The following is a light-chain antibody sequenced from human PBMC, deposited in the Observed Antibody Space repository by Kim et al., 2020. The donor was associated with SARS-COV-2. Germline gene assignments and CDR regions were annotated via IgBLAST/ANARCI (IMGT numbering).Light chain of an antibody. CDR3: QGYGRSPTT. J-gene: IGKJ5*01. CDR1: QSVSSSY. V-gene: IGKV3-20*01. Sequence: EVLLTQSPGTLSLSPGERAILSCRASQSVSSSYLAWYQHKPGQSPRLLIHGASSRATGVPDRFRGGGSGTDFTLTITRLEPEDFAVYYCQGYGRSPTTVGQGTRLEIK. CDR2: GAS.